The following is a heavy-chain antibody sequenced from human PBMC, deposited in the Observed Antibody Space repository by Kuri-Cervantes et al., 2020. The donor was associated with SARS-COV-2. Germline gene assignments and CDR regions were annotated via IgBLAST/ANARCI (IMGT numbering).Heavy chain of an antibody. J-gene: IGHJ3*02. CDR3: ARGVGSSWYVDDAFDI. CDR1: GGTFSSYA. V-gene: IGHV1-69*05. D-gene: IGHD6-13*01. CDR2: IIPIFGTA. Sequence: SVKVSCKASGGTFSSYAISWVRQAPGQGLEWMGGIIPIFGTANYAQKFQGRVTVTTDESTSTAYMELSSLRSEDTAVYYCARGVGSSWYVDDAFDIWGQGTMVTVSS.